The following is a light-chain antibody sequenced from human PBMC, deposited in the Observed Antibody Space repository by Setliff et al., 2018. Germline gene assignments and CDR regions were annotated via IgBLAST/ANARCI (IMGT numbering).Light chain of an antibody. CDR2: EVS. Sequence: QSALTQPASVSGSPGQSITISCTGTSSDVGGYKYVFWYQQHPGKAPKLMIYEVSNRPSGLSNRFSGYKSGNTASLTISGLQAEDEADYYCSSYTSSSTRVVFGGGTKVTVL. V-gene: IGLV2-14*01. CDR1: SSDVGGYKY. J-gene: IGLJ2*01. CDR3: SSYTSSSTRVV.